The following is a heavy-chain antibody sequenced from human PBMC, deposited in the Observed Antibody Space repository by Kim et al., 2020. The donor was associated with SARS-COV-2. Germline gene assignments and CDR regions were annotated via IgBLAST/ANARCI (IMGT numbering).Heavy chain of an antibody. V-gene: IGHV1-3*01. CDR2: INAGNGNT. CDR1: GYTFTSYA. D-gene: IGHD1-1*01. J-gene: IGHJ2*01. CDR3: ARVKTPRVHFYWYFDL. Sequence: ASVKVSCKASGYTFTSYAMHWVRQAPGQRLEWMGWINAGNGNTKYSQKFQGRVTITRDTSASTAYMELSSLRSEDTAVYYCARVKTPRVHFYWYFDLWGRGTLVTVSS.